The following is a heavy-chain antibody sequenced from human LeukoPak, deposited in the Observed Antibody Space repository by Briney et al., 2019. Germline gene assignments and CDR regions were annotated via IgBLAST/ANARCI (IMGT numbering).Heavy chain of an antibody. CDR1: GFTFSSYG. CDR3: ARDLRLPSGWFDP. D-gene: IGHD3-16*01. J-gene: IGHJ5*02. Sequence: QSGGSLRLSCAASGFTFSSYGMHWVGQAPGKGLEWVAVIWYDGSNKYYADSVKGRFTISRDNSKNTLYLQMNSLRAEDTAVYYCARDLRLPSGWFDPWGQGTLVTVSS. CDR2: IWYDGSNK. V-gene: IGHV3-33*01.